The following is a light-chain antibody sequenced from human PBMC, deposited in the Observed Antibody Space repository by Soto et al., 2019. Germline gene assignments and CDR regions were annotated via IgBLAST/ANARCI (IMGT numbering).Light chain of an antibody. CDR2: GAS. V-gene: IGKV3-20*01. CDR3: HQYGSSPYT. Sequence: EIVLTQSPGTLSLSPGERATLSCRASQSVSSSYLAWYQQKPGQAPRLLIYGASSRATGIPDRFSGSGSGTDFTLTISRLEPEDVAVYDCHQYGSSPYTFGQGTKLEIK. J-gene: IGKJ2*01. CDR1: QSVSSSY.